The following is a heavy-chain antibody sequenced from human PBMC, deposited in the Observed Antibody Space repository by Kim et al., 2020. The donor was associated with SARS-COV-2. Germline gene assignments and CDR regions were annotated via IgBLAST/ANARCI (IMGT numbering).Heavy chain of an antibody. CDR3: AKMTWGSAHMFDY. CDR2: INTGGSAI. J-gene: IGHJ4*02. V-gene: IGHV3-48*02. Sequence: PGKGLGWIANINTGGSAIYYADSTKGRFTISRDNAKNSLFLQMNSLRDDDTAVYYCAKMTWGSAHMFDYWGRGTLVTVSS. D-gene: IGHD3-16*01.